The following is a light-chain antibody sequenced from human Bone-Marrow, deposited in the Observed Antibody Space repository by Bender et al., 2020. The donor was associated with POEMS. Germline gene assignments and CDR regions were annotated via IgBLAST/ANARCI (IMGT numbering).Light chain of an antibody. V-gene: IGLV3-1*01. CDR3: QVWDSGTGV. CDR1: QLGNKY. Sequence: SYELTQPPSVSVSPGQTATISCSGHQLGNKYVSWYQQRPGQSPLLVIYQDTKRPSGIPERFSGSNSGTTAPMTISETETMDEADYYGQVWDSGTGVFGTGTKVTVL. J-gene: IGLJ1*01. CDR2: QDT.